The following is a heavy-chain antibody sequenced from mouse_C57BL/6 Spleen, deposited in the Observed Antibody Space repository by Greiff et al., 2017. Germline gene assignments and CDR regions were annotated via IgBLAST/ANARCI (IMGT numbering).Heavy chain of an antibody. Sequence: VQLQESGPELVKPGASVKISCKASGYAFSSSWMNWVKQRPGKGLEWIGRIYPGDGDTNYSGKFKGKATLTADKSSSTAYVQLSSLTSEDSAVYFCASDGNYEDDWGKGTTLTVSS. D-gene: IGHD2-1*01. CDR1: GYAFSSSW. CDR3: ASDGNYEDD. V-gene: IGHV1-82*01. J-gene: IGHJ2*01. CDR2: IYPGDGDT.